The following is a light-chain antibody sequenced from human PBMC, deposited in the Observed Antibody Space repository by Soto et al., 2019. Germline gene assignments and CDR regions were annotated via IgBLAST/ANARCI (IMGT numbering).Light chain of an antibody. V-gene: IGLV1-47*02. CDR2: SSN. CDR3: AAWDDSLSGKV. CDR1: SSNIGSNY. Sequence: QSVLTQPPSASGTPGQRVTISCSGSSSNIGSNYVYWYQQLPGTAPKLLIYSSNQRPSGVPDRFSGSKSGTSASLAISGLRSEDEGNYYCAAWDDSLSGKVFGGGTKLTVL. J-gene: IGLJ3*02.